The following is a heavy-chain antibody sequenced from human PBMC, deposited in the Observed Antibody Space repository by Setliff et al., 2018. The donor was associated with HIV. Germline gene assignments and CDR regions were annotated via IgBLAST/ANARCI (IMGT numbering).Heavy chain of an antibody. CDR1: GYSFTGYY. D-gene: IGHD6-13*01. CDR3: VRDRGTIAAAGTIWFDP. J-gene: IGHJ5*02. CDR2: INPYSGCT. V-gene: IGHV1-2*06. Sequence: ASVKVSCKASGYSFTGYYMHWVRQAPGQGLEWMGRINPYSGCTNYAQKFQGRVTMTRDTSITTAYMELSRLTSDDPAGYYCVRDRGTIAAAGTIWFDPWGQGTLVTVSS.